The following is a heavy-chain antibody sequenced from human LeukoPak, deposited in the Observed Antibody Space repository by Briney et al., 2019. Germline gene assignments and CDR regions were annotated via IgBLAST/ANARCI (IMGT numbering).Heavy chain of an antibody. Sequence: GGSLRLSCAASGFTFSNHAMSWVRQAPGKGLEWVSAISGGGGPTYYADSVKGRFTISRDNSKNTLYLQMNRLRAEDAAVYFCAKNSGYSWQDFFDYWGQGTLVTVSS. CDR2: ISGGGGPT. CDR1: GFTFSNHA. J-gene: IGHJ4*02. V-gene: IGHV3-23*01. D-gene: IGHD6-25*01. CDR3: AKNSGYSWQDFFDY.